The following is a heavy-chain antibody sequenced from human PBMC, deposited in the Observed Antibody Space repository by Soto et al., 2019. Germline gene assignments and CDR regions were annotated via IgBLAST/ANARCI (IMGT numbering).Heavy chain of an antibody. CDR3: ARGDSTDCSNGVCSFFYNHDMDV. J-gene: IGHJ6*02. CDR2: INPKSGGT. Sequence: ASVKVFCKASGYSFTDYHIHWVRQAPGQGIEWLGRINPKSGGTSTAQKFQGWVTMTTDTSISTASMELTRLTSGDTAIYYCARGDSTDCSNGVCSFFYNHDMDVWG. V-gene: IGHV1-2*04. CDR1: GYSFTDYH. D-gene: IGHD2-8*01.